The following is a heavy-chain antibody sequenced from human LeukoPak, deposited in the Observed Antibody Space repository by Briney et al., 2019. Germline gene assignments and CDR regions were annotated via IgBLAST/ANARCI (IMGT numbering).Heavy chain of an antibody. Sequence: PGESLKISWECSGYSFTSYWIGWGRQMPGKGLEWMGIIYPYGYDTRYSPSFQGQVTSSADKSISTAYLQWSSLKASDTAMYDCARHARPYSSTWYIGYWGQGTLVTVSS. CDR3: ARHARPYSSTWYIGY. CDR1: GYSFTSYW. CDR2: IYPYGYDT. D-gene: IGHD6-13*01. V-gene: IGHV5-51*01. J-gene: IGHJ4*02.